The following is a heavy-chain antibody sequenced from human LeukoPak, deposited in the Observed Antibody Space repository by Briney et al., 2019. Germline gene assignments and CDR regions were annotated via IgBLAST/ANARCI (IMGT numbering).Heavy chain of an antibody. J-gene: IGHJ4*02. V-gene: IGHV4-59*01. CDR1: GDSISSYY. Sequence: PSETLSLTCTVSGDSISSYYWSWSWERPRKGLGWIWYIYYSGSANYNPSLNSRGTISVYTSKNQFSLKLSCVHAAETPGDYWVRGDGYGYYYFQHWGQGPRVTVSS. CDR3: VRGDGYGYYYFQH. CDR2: IYYSGSA. D-gene: IGHD5-18*01.